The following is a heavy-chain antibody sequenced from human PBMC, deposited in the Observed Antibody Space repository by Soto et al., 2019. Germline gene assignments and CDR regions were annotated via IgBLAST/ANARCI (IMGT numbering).Heavy chain of an antibody. D-gene: IGHD3-3*01. V-gene: IGHV1-8*01. CDR1: GYTFTSYD. J-gene: IGHJ6*02. CDR2: MNPNSGNT. CDR3: ARGRRSDFWSGYSYYYYYGMDV. Sequence: ASVKVSCKASGYTFTSYDINWVRQATGQGLEWMGWMNPNSGNTGYAQKFQGRVTMTRNTPISTAYMELSSLRSEDTAVYYCARGRRSDFWSGYSYYYYYGMDVCGQVTTVPVS.